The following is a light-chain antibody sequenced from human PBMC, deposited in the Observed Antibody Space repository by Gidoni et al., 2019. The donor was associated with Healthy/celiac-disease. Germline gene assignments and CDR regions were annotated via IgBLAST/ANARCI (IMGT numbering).Light chain of an antibody. CDR2: GAS. V-gene: IGKV3-20*01. Sequence: ESVLTQSPGTLSLSPGERATLSCRASQSVSSSYLAWYQQKPGQAPRLLIYGASSRATGIPDRFSGSGSGTDFTLSISRLGPEDFAVYYCQQYGSSPPEITFXQXTRLEIK. CDR3: QQYGSSPPEIT. J-gene: IGKJ5*01. CDR1: QSVSSSY.